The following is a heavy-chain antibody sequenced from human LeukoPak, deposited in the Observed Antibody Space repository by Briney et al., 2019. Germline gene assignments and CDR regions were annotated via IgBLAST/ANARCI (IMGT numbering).Heavy chain of an antibody. CDR3: ARGVGDFRSGAPNWFDP. D-gene: IGHD3-3*01. Sequence: TSETLSLTCTVSGGSISSYYWSWIRQPPGKGLEWIGYIYYSGSTNYNPSLKSRVTISVDTSKNQFSLKLSSVTAADTAVYYCARGVGDFRSGAPNWFDPWGQGTLVTVSS. J-gene: IGHJ5*02. CDR2: IYYSGST. V-gene: IGHV4-59*01. CDR1: GGSISSYY.